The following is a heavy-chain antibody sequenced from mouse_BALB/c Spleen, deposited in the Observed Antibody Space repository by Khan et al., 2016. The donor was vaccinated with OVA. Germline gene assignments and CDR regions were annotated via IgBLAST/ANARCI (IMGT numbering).Heavy chain of an antibody. Sequence: VQLKQSGPELMKPGASVKISCKASGYSFTSYYIHWVKQSHGKTLEWIGYIDPFNGGSTYNQKFTVKATLTVDKSSNTAYKHLTSLTSEDSAVYYCARHGSTSWFPYWGQGTLVTVSA. CDR2: IDPFNGGS. CDR1: GYSFTSYY. V-gene: IGHV1-31*01. CDR3: ARHGSTSWFPY. D-gene: IGHD1-1*01. J-gene: IGHJ3*01.